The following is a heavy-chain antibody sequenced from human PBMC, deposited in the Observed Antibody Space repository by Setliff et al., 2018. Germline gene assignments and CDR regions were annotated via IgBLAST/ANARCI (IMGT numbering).Heavy chain of an antibody. CDR2: INQSGNT. CDR3: RFWSSYYKNDY. V-gene: IGHV4-34*01. J-gene: IGHJ4*02. D-gene: IGHD3-3*01. Sequence: LTCTVYGGSFSDYYWGWIRQSPGKRPEWIAEINQSGNTNYNPSLNSRVSVSVDTPTNQFSLKVFSVTAADTAVYYCRFWSSYYKNDYWAQGTLVTVYS. CDR1: GGSFSDYY.